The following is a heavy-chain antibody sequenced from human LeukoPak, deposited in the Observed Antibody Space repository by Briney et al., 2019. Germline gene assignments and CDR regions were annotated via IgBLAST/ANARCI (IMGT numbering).Heavy chain of an antibody. Sequence: GASVKVSCKASGYTFTSYDISWVRQAPGQGLEWMGGIIPIFGTANYAQKFQGRVTITADESTSTAYMELSSLRSEDTAVYYCAREGCTNGVCYSRYYYYYYMDVWGKGTTVTVSS. D-gene: IGHD2-8*01. CDR2: IIPIFGTA. V-gene: IGHV1-69*13. J-gene: IGHJ6*03. CDR1: GYTFTSYD. CDR3: AREGCTNGVCYSRYYYYYYMDV.